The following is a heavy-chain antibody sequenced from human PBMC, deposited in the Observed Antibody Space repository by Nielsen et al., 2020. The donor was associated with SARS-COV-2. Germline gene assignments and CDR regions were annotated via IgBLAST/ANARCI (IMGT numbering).Heavy chain of an antibody. V-gene: IGHV3-30*02. J-gene: IGHJ4*02. CDR3: AKDRQSWAAVGIDY. D-gene: IGHD6-13*01. Sequence: GGSLRLSCEASGFTFNTYGMHWVRQAPGKGLEWVAFIRYDEKNEYYIDSVKGRFTISRDNFKNTLYLQMNSLRPEDTAVYYCAKDRQSWAAVGIDYWGQGTLVTVSS. CDR2: IRYDEKNE. CDR1: GFTFNTYG.